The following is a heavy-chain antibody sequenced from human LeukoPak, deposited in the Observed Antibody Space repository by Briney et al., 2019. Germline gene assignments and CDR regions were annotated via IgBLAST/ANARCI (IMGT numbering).Heavy chain of an antibody. CDR2: ISGSGGST. V-gene: IGHV3-23*01. D-gene: IGHD2-15*01. J-gene: IGHJ4*02. CDR3: AKVFEDIVVVVAAIFDY. CDR1: GLTFSSYA. Sequence: GGSLRLSCAASGLTFSSYAMSWVRQAPGKGLEWVSAISGSGGSTYYADSVKGRFTISRDNSKNTLYLQMNSLRAEDTAVYYCAKVFEDIVVVVAAIFDYWGQGTLVTVSS.